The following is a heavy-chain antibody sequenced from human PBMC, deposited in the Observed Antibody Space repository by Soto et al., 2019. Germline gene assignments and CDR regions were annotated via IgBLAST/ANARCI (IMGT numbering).Heavy chain of an antibody. CDR1: GYTFTTYD. CDR2: MNPNSGNT. V-gene: IGHV1-8*01. Sequence: QVQLVQSGAEVKKPGASVKVSCKASGYTFTTYDINWVRQATGQGLEWMGWMNPNSGNTGYAQKFQDRVTMTRNTSINPAYLELSSLRSDDTAVYYCARGPYCSRTTGCRRWVWFDTWGQGTLVTVSS. CDR3: ARGPYCSRTTGCRRWVWFDT. J-gene: IGHJ5*02. D-gene: IGHD2-2*01.